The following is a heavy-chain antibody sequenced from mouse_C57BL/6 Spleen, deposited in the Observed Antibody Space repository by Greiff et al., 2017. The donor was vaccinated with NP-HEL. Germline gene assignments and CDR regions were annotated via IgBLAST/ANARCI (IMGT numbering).Heavy chain of an antibody. CDR1: GYAFSSSW. Sequence: QVQLQQSGPELVKPGASVKISCKASGYAFSSSWMNWVKQRPGKGLEWIGRIYPGDGDTNYNGKFKGKATLTADKSSSTAYMQLSSLTSEDSAVYFCARGGGYPYAMDYWGQGTSVTVSS. D-gene: IGHD2-2*01. CDR3: ARGGGYPYAMDY. V-gene: IGHV1-82*01. CDR2: IYPGDGDT. J-gene: IGHJ4*01.